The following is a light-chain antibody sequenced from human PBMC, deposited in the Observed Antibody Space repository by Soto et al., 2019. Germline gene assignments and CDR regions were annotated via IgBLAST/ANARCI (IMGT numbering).Light chain of an antibody. CDR3: QQSYSSPPT. CDR1: QSISNH. Sequence: DIQMTQSPSSLSASVEDRVIITCRASQSISNHLNWYQQKPGKAPKLLIFAESSLQSGVPSRFSGSISRPDFTLTISSLQPEDFATYYCQQSYSSPPTFGQGTKVEIK. CDR2: AES. J-gene: IGKJ1*01. V-gene: IGKV1-39*01.